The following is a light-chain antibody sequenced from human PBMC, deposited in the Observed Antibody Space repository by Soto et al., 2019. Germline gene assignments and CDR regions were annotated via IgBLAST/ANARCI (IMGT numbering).Light chain of an antibody. V-gene: IGKV1-5*01. CDR1: ETVFNW. Sequence: DIQMTQSPSTLSASVGDRVTITCRASETVFNWLAWYQQKPGKAPKLLIYDASSLDGGVPSRFSCSRSGTEFTLTISSLQPDDFATYYCQQYNSYSPFTFGQGPRLEI. CDR2: DAS. CDR3: QQYNSYSPFT. J-gene: IGKJ2*01.